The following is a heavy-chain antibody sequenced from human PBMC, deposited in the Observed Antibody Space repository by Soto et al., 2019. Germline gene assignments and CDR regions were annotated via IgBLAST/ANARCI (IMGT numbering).Heavy chain of an antibody. V-gene: IGHV3-23*01. CDR3: AKDQSRGTTLSYPDF. CDR1: GFAFNKYV. D-gene: IGHD3-16*01. J-gene: IGHJ4*02. Sequence: QLLESGGGLVQPGGSQRLSCAASGFAFNKYVMTWVRQPPGKGLEWVSGITGGGETTYYAESVKGRFTISRDNSKNTLFLQMKSQRADDTAVYFCAKDQSRGTTLSYPDFWGQGTLVIVPP. CDR2: ITGGGETT.